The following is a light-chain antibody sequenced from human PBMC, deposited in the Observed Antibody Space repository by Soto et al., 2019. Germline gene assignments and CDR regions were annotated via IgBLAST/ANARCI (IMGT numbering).Light chain of an antibody. J-gene: IGKJ4*01. CDR1: EDISTW. CDR3: QRRANWPIT. CDR2: AAS. Sequence: DIQMTQSPSSVSASVGDRVTITCRSSEDISTWLAWYQQKPGKAPRLMIYAASSLQSGVPSRFSGSGSGTEFTLTISTLQHDDFAVYYCQRRANWPITFGGGTTVDI. V-gene: IGKV1-12*01.